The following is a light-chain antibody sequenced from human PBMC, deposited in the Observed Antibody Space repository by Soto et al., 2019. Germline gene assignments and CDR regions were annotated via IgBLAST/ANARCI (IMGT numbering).Light chain of an antibody. Sequence: ERVMTQSPATLSVSPGERATLSCRASQSVSNNLAWYQQKPGQAPRLLIYGASTRATGIPARFSGSGSGTEFTLTISSLQSEDFATYYCQQYNSWPLVFGQGTKVEIK. J-gene: IGKJ1*01. V-gene: IGKV3-15*01. CDR3: QQYNSWPLV. CDR1: QSVSNN. CDR2: GAS.